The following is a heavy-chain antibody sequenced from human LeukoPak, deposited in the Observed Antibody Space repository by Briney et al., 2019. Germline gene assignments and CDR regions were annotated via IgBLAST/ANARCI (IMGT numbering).Heavy chain of an antibody. Sequence: GGSLRLSCAASGFTFSSYAMSWVRQAPGKGLEWVSAISGSGGSTYYADSVKGRFTISRDNSKNTLYLQMNSLRAEDTAVYYCAKGLTFYCSGVAAENDAFDIWGQGTVVTVSS. V-gene: IGHV3-23*01. J-gene: IGHJ3*02. D-gene: IGHD2-15*01. CDR1: GFTFSSYA. CDR3: AKGLTFYCSGVAAENDAFDI. CDR2: ISGSGGST.